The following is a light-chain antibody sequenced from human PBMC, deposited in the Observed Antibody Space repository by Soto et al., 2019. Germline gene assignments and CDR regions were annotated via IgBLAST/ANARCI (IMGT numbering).Light chain of an antibody. V-gene: IGKV1-5*03. CDR1: QTISSW. Sequence: DIQMTQSPSTLSGSVGDRVTITCRASQTISSWVAWYQQRPGKPPKLVIYGASTLERGVPSRFSGSGSGTEFTLTIAGLQPDDFATYYCQHYKPYKTFGQGTRV. CDR2: GAS. J-gene: IGKJ1*01. CDR3: QHYKPYKT.